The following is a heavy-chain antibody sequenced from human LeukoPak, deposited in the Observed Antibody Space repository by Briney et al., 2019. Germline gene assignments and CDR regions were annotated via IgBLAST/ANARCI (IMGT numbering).Heavy chain of an antibody. CDR2: ISDIGSI. V-gene: IGHV4-59*12. CDR3: ARGGSSGYYYVNFDY. D-gene: IGHD3-22*01. J-gene: IGHJ4*02. CDR1: GGSISSYY. Sequence: SETLSLTCTVSGGSISSYYWSWIRQPPGKGLEWIAYISDIGSINYNPSLKSRVTISLDTSKNQFSLKLSSVTAADTAVYYCARGGSSGYYYVNFDYWGQGTLVTVSS.